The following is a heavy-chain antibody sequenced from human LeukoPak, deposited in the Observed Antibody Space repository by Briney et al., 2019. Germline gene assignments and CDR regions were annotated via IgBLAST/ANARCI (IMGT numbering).Heavy chain of an antibody. CDR3: ARTKYSSGWYYYYGMDV. V-gene: IGHV4-39*01. J-gene: IGHJ6*02. CDR1: GGSISSSSYY. Sequence: PSETLSLTCTVSGGSISSSSYYWGWIRQPPGKGLEWIGGIYYSGSTYYNPSLKSRVTISVDTSKNQFSLKLSSVTAADTAVYYCARTKYSSGWYYYYGMDVWGQGTTVTVSS. D-gene: IGHD6-19*01. CDR2: IYYSGST.